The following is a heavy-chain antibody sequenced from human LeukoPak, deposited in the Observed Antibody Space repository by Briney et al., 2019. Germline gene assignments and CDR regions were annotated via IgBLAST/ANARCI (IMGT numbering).Heavy chain of an antibody. CDR2: IYYSGST. J-gene: IGHJ5*02. CDR1: GGSISSSSYY. D-gene: IGHD3-3*01. CDR3: ARQAIFGVVSMGWFDP. Sequence: SETLSLTCTVSGGSISSSSYYWGWIRQPPGKGLEWIGSIYYSGSTYYNPSLKSRVTISVDTSNNQFSLKLSSVTAADTAVYYCARQAIFGVVSMGWFDPWGQGTLVTVSS. V-gene: IGHV4-39*01.